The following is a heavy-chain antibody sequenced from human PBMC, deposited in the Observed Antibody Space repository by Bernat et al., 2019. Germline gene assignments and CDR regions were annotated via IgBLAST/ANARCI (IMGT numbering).Heavy chain of an antibody. Sequence: EVQLVESGGGLVKPGGSLRLSCAASGFTFSNAWMSWVRQAPGKGLEWVGRIKSKTDGGTTDYAAPVKGRFTISRDDSKNTLYLQMNSLKTEDTAVYYCTTAYRPDYGERNWFDPWGQGTLVTVSS. J-gene: IGHJ5*02. D-gene: IGHD4-17*01. CDR2: IKSKTDGGTT. CDR3: TTAYRPDYGERNWFDP. V-gene: IGHV3-15*01. CDR1: GFTFSNAW.